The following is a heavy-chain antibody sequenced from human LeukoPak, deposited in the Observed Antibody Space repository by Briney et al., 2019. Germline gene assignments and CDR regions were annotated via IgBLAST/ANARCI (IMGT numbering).Heavy chain of an antibody. V-gene: IGHV3-48*01. J-gene: IGHJ4*02. CDR1: GFTFSSYS. CDR3: ARRVVGALYYFDY. D-gene: IGHD1-26*01. CDR2: ISTSSSTI. Sequence: GGSLRLSCEASGFTFSSYSMNWVRQAPGQGLEWVSYISTSSSTIYYADSVKGRFTISRDNAKNSLYLQMNSLRAEDTAVYYCARRVVGALYYFDYWSQGTLVTVSS.